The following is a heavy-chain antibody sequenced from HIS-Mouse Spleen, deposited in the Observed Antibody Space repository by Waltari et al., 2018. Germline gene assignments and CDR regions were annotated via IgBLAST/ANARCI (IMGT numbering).Heavy chain of an antibody. CDR1: RCSISSSRYY. V-gene: IGHV4-39*07. D-gene: IGHD6-13*01. J-gene: IGHJ2*01. Sequence: QLQLQESGPGLVKPSETLSLPCTVSRCSISSSRYYWGWFRQPPGKGPAWIGRMYYRGGTNDNPALKGQVTISVDTSQNQFSLKLGSVTAADTAVYYCAREIPYSSSWYDWYFDLWGRGTLVTVSS. CDR3: AREIPYSSSWYDWYFDL. CDR2: MYYRGGT.